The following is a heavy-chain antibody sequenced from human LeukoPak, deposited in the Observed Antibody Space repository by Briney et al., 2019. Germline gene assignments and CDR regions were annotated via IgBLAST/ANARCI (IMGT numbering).Heavy chain of an antibody. CDR1: GGSISSYY. J-gene: IGHJ5*02. V-gene: IGHV4-4*07. CDR2: IYTTRST. Sequence: SETLSLTCTVPGGSISSYYWSWIRQPAGKGLEWIGRIYTTRSTNYNPSLKSRVTMSVDTSKNQFSLKLNSVTAADTGVYYCARDSSGYPNWFDPWGQGTLVTVSS. CDR3: ARDSSGYPNWFDP. D-gene: IGHD3-22*01.